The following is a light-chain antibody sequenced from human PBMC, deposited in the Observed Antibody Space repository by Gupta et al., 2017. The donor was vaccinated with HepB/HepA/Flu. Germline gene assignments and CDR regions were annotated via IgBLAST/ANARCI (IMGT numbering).Light chain of an antibody. CDR1: QSVFWDSNKNNY. J-gene: IGKJ1*01. CDR3: QQYYDTPPT. Sequence: DFGMTQSPDSLAVSLRGSATINCKSSQSVFWDSNKNNYLAWYQQKSGQPPKLLIHWASTRESGVPDRFSGSGSGTDFALTISNLQTEDVAVYYCQQYYDTPPTFGQGTKVEIK. V-gene: IGKV4-1*01. CDR2: WAS.